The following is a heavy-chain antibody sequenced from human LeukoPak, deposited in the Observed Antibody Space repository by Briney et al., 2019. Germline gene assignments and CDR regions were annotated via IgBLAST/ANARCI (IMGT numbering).Heavy chain of an antibody. CDR3: ATGVGWELLHYFDY. CDR1: GYTLTELS. CDR2: FDPEDGET. V-gene: IGHV1-24*01. J-gene: IGHJ4*02. D-gene: IGHD1-26*01. Sequence: ASVKVPCKVSGYTLTELSMHWVRQAPAQGLEWMGGFDPEDGETIYAQKFQGRVTMTEDTSTDTASMELSSLRSEDTAVYYCATGVGWELLHYFDYWGQGTLVTVSS.